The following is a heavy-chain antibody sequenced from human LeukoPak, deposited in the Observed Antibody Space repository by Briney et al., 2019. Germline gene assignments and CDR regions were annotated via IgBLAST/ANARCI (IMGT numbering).Heavy chain of an antibody. CDR1: GGSVSSSSYY. Sequence: SETLSLTCTVSGGSVSSSSYYWSWIRQPPGKGLEWIGYIYYSGSTNYNPSLKSRVTISVDTSKNQFSLKLSSVTAADTAVYYCARVRVVAGTWFDPWGQGTLVTVSS. V-gene: IGHV4-61*01. CDR3: ARVRVVAGTWFDP. J-gene: IGHJ5*02. CDR2: IYYSGST. D-gene: IGHD6-19*01.